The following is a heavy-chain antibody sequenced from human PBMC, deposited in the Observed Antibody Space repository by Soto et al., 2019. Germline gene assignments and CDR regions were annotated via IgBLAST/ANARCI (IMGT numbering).Heavy chain of an antibody. V-gene: IGHV4-31*03. CDR1: GGAIRRGGYH. D-gene: IGHD2-15*01. CDR2: VYSNGVT. Sequence: SETLSLTCNVSGGAIRRGGYHWVWIRQHPEKGLDWIGHVYSNGVTYSNPSLKSRVTISRDTSKNQFSLKLTSVTAADTALYYCGKVLVGATGHTDSDSWGPGTLVTVSS. J-gene: IGHJ4*02. CDR3: GKVLVGATGHTDSDS.